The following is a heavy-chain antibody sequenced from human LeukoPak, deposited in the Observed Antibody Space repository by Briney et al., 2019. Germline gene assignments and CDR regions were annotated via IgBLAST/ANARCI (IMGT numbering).Heavy chain of an antibody. Sequence: SETLSLTRTVSGGSISSSSYYWGWIRQPPGKGLEWIGSIYYSGSTYYNPSLKSRVTISVDTSKNQFSLKLSSVTAADTAVYYCARRGAMASFDYWGQGTLVTVSS. J-gene: IGHJ4*02. V-gene: IGHV4-39*01. D-gene: IGHD2-2*01. CDR2: IYYSGST. CDR1: GGSISSSSYY. CDR3: ARRGAMASFDY.